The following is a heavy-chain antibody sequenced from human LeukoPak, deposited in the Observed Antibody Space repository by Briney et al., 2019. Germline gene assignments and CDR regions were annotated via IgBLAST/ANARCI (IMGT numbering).Heavy chain of an antibody. V-gene: IGHV3-30*18. CDR2: ISYDGSNK. D-gene: IGHD6-19*01. CDR1: GFTFSSYA. Sequence: GGSLRLSCAASGFTFSSYAMSWVRQAPGKGLEWVAVISYDGSNKYYADSVKGRFTISRDNSKNTLYLQMNSLRAEDTAAYYCAKDIVRHSGGWYQGYYYYGMDVWGQGTTVTVSS. CDR3: AKDIVRHSGGWYQGYYYYGMDV. J-gene: IGHJ6*02.